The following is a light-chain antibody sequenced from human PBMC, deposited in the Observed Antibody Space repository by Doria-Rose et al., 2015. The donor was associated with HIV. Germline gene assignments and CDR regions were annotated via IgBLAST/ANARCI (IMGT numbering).Light chain of an antibody. CDR1: QSLVNSDGKTY. V-gene: IGKV2D-29*02. J-gene: IGKJ3*01. Sequence: EIVLTQSPLSLSVTPGQPASISCRSSQSLVNSDGKTYLYWYLQKPGQSPQLLIYEVSNRFSGVPDRFSGNGSGTDFTLKISRVEPEDFGVYYCMQTILLPFTFGPGTTVDIK. CDR2: EVS. CDR3: MQTILLPFT.